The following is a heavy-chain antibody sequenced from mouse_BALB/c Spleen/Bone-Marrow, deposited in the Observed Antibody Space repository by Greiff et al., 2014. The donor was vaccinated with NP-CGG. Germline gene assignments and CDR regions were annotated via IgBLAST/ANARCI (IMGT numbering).Heavy chain of an antibody. J-gene: IGHJ2*01. Sequence: VQLQQSGAEVVRPGVSVKISCKGSGYTFTDYAMHWVKQSHAKSLEWIGVISTYYGDVNYSQKFKGRATMTVDKSFSTAYMELARLTSEDSAIYYCARLTQGFYYFDYWGQGTTLTVSS. V-gene: IGHV1S137*01. D-gene: IGHD3-1*01. CDR1: GYTFTDYA. CDR2: ISTYYGDV. CDR3: ARLTQGFYYFDY.